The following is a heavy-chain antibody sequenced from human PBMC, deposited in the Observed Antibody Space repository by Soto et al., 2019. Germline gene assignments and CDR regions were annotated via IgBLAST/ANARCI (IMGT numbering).Heavy chain of an antibody. CDR2: IYHSGST. V-gene: IGHV4-30-2*01. Sequence: PSETLSLTCDVSGGSINTGYYSWSWIRQPPGKGLEWIGYIYHSGSTYYNPSLESRVTISVDRSNNQFSLKLTSVTPQDTAVYYCARDKVGVDVWGQGTTVTVSS. CDR1: GGSINTGYYS. J-gene: IGHJ6*02. CDR3: ARDKVGVDV.